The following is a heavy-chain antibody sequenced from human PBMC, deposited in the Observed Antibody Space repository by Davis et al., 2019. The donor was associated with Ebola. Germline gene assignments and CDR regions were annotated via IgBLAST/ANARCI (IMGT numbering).Heavy chain of an antibody. CDR1: GFIFSNSW. J-gene: IGHJ4*02. CDR3: ARDVYEAVVAATPVDY. Sequence: SCAASGFIFSNSWMSWVRQRPGEGLMWVSHINRDGTTTNYADSVQGRFTISRDNAKNTLYLQMNSLRVEDTAVYYCARDVYEAVVAATPVDYWGQGTLVTVSS. CDR2: INRDGTTT. V-gene: IGHV3-74*01. D-gene: IGHD2-15*01.